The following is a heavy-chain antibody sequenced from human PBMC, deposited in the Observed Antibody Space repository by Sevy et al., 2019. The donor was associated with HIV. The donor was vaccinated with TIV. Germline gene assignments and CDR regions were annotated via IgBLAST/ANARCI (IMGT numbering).Heavy chain of an antibody. CDR3: ARALYQLLYNWFDP. Sequence: GGSLRLSCAASGFTFSSYWMSWVRQAPGKGLEWVANIKQDGSEKYYVHSVKGRFTISRDNAKNSLYLQMNSLRAEDTAVYYCARALYQLLYNWFDPWGQGTLVTVSS. J-gene: IGHJ5*02. CDR2: IKQDGSEK. CDR1: GFTFSSYW. D-gene: IGHD2-2*01. V-gene: IGHV3-7*01.